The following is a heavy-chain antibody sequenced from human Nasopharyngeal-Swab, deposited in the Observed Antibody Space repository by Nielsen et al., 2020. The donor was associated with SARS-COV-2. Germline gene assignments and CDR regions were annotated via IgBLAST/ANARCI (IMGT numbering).Heavy chain of an antibody. J-gene: IGHJ6*02. D-gene: IGHD2-21*01. V-gene: IGHV1-69*13. CDR1: GGTFSSYA. CDR3: ARPAIAEPYYYFYGMGV. CDR2: IIIIFGTA. Sequence: SVKVSCKASGGTFSSYAISWVRQAPGQGLEWMGGIIIIFGTANYAQKFQGRVTITADDSTSTAYMELSSLRSEDTAVYYCARPAIAEPYYYFYGMGVWGQGTTVTVS.